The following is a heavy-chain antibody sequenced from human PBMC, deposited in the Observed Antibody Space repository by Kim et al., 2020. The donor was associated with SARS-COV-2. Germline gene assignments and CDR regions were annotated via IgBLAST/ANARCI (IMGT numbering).Heavy chain of an antibody. CDR3: AKDYEYYDFWSGRYSFDY. Sequence: GGSLRLSCAASGFTFSSYAMSWVRQAPGKGLEWVSAISGSGGSTYYADSVKGRFTISRDNSKNTLYLQMNSLRAEDTAVYYCAKDYEYYDFWSGRYSFDYWGQGTLVTVSS. J-gene: IGHJ4*02. D-gene: IGHD3-3*01. CDR1: GFTFSSYA. V-gene: IGHV3-23*01. CDR2: ISGSGGST.